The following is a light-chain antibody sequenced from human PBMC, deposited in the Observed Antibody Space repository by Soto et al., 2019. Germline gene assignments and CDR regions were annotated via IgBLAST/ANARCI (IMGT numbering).Light chain of an antibody. Sequence: DIPLTQSPSFLSASVGDRVTITCRDSQGISSYLAWYQQKPGKAPKLLIYAASTLQSGVPSRFSGSGSGTEFTLTISSLQPEDFATYYCQQLNSYPWTFGQGTKVEIK. CDR3: QQLNSYPWT. CDR2: AAS. V-gene: IGKV1-9*01. CDR1: QGISSY. J-gene: IGKJ1*01.